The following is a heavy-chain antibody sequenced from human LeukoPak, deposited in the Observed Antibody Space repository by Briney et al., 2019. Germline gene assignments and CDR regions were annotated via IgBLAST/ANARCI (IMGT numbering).Heavy chain of an antibody. Sequence: PSETLSLTCTVSGGSISSYYWSWIRQPPGKGLEWIGYIYYSGSTNYNPSLKSRVTISVDTSKNQFSLKLSSVTAADTAVYYCARVGRGCSGYDPYYLDYWGQGTLVTVSS. CDR2: IYYSGST. J-gene: IGHJ4*02. V-gene: IGHV4-59*01. CDR3: ARVGRGCSGYDPYYLDY. CDR1: GGSISSYY. D-gene: IGHD5-12*01.